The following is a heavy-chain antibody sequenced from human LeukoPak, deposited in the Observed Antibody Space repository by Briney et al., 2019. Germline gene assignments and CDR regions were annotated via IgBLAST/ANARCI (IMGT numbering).Heavy chain of an antibody. V-gene: IGHV3-21*01. D-gene: IGHD4-17*01. J-gene: IGHJ4*02. Sequence: GGFLRLSCAASGFTFSSYSMNWVRQAPGKGLEWVSSISSSSSYIYYADSVKGRFTISRHNAKNSLYLQMNSLRAEDTAVYYCARGGGYGDYQSPEVIDYWGQGTLVTVSS. CDR1: GFTFSSYS. CDR3: ARGGGYGDYQSPEVIDY. CDR2: ISSSSSYI.